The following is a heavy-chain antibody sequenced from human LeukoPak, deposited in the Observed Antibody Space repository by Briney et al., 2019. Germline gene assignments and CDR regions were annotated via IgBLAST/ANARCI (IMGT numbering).Heavy chain of an antibody. V-gene: IGHV3-30-3*01. Sequence: GRSLRLSCAASGFTFSSYAMHWVRQAPGKGLEWVAVISYDGSNKYYADSVKGRLTISRDNSKNTLYLQMNSLRAEDTAVYYCARALLWFGELLSWGQGTLVTVSS. CDR2: ISYDGSNK. CDR1: GFTFSSYA. CDR3: ARALLWFGELLS. D-gene: IGHD3-10*01. J-gene: IGHJ4*02.